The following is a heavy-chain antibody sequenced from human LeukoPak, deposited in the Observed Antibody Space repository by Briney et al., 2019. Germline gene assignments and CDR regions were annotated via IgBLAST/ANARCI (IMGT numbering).Heavy chain of an antibody. D-gene: IGHD3-10*01. V-gene: IGHV1-8*01. CDR3: ARVLSGRGSLYSYYYYMDV. CDR1: GYTFSNYD. J-gene: IGHJ6*03. CDR2: MNPNSGNT. Sequence: ASVKVSCKASGYTFSNYDINWVRQATGQGLEWMGWMNPNSGNTGYAQKFQGRLTMNRNTSIGTAYMELSSLRAEDTAVYYCARVLSGRGSLYSYYYYMDVWGKGTTVTISS.